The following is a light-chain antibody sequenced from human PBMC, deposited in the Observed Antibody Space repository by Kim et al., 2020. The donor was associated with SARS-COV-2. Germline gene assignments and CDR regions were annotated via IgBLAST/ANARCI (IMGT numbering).Light chain of an antibody. CDR2: GKN. CDR1: SLRSYY. J-gene: IGLJ2*01. Sequence: LGKTVRITCQGDSLRSYYASWYQQRQGQAPVLVIYGKNNRPSGIPDRFSGSSSGNTASLTITGAQAEDESDYYCNSRDSSGNHLVFGGGTKLTVL. CDR3: NSRDSSGNHLV. V-gene: IGLV3-19*01.